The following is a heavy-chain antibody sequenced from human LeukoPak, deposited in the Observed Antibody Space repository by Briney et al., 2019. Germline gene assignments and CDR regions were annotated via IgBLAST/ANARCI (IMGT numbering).Heavy chain of an antibody. CDR3: ARQNYYDFWSGYYGPVYYFDY. V-gene: IGHV4-39*01. Sequence: PSETLSLTCTVSGGSISSSSYYWGWIRQPPGNRLEWIGSIYYSGSTYYNPSLKSRVTISVDTSKNQFSLKLSSVTAADTAVYYCARQNYYDFWSGYYGPVYYFDYWGQGTLVTISS. D-gene: IGHD3-3*01. CDR2: IYYSGST. J-gene: IGHJ4*02. CDR1: GGSISSSSYY.